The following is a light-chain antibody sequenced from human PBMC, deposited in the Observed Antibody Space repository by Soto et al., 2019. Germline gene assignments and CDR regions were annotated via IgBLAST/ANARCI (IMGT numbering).Light chain of an antibody. CDR2: AAS. CDR3: QQADSFPHT. J-gene: IGKJ2*01. Sequence: DIQMTQSPSSVSASVGDRVTITCRASQGISSWLAWYQQKPGKAPKLLIYAASSLQSGVPLRFSSSGSGTHFTLTISSLEPEDVATDYCQQADSFPHTFGQGTKLEIK. V-gene: IGKV1-12*01. CDR1: QGISSW.